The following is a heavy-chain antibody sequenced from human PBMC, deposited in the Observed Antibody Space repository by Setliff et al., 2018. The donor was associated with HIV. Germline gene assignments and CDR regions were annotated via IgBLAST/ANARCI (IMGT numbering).Heavy chain of an antibody. CDR1: GYSISSGYY. J-gene: IGHJ4*02. Sequence: PSETLSLTCVVSGYSISSGYYWNWIRQPPGKGLEWIGYITYSGSAYYNPSLKSRVTISIDTSNNQISLRLSSVTAADTAMYYCVRDDYGYNGKGFDYWGPGTLVTVSS. CDR3: VRDDYGYNGKGFDY. V-gene: IGHV4-30-4*08. D-gene: IGHD4-17*01. CDR2: ITYSGSA.